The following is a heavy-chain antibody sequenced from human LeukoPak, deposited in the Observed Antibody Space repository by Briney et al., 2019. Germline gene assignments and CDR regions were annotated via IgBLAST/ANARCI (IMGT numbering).Heavy chain of an antibody. CDR1: GFTFSSYA. CDR2: ISGSGGST. CDR3: ARDSYDILTGYPGPSY. Sequence: GGSLRLSCAAPGFTFSSYAMSWVRQAPGKGLEWVSAISGSGGSTYYADSVKGRFTISRDNSKNTLYLQMNSLRAEDTAVYYCARDSYDILTGYPGPSYWGQGTLVTVSS. V-gene: IGHV3-23*01. J-gene: IGHJ4*02. D-gene: IGHD3-9*01.